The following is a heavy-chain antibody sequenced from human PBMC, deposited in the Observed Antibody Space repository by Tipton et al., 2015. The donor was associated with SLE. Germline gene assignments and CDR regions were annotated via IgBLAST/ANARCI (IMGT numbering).Heavy chain of an antibody. Sequence: LRLSCSVSGGSVSKYTYYWGWIRQPPGKGLEWIGTVYSGGNTYHIPSLKTRVTISVDTSKNQFSLKLSSVTAADTAVYYCATQGYYDSSFDYWGQGTLVTVSS. D-gene: IGHD3-16*01. J-gene: IGHJ4*02. V-gene: IGHV4-39*01. CDR3: ATQGYYDSSFDY. CDR2: VYSGGNT. CDR1: GGSVSKYTYY.